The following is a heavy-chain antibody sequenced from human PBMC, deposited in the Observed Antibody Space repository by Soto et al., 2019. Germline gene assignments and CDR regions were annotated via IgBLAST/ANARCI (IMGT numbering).Heavy chain of an antibody. CDR3: ASSMITFGGVIAMPSS. D-gene: IGHD3-16*02. Sequence: SETLSLTCTVSGGSISSYYRSWIRQPPVKGLEWIGYIYYSGSTNYSPSLKSRVTISVDTSKNQFSLKLSSVTAADTAVYYCASSMITFGGVIAMPSSWGQGTLVTVSS. J-gene: IGHJ5*02. V-gene: IGHV4-59*01. CDR1: GGSISSYY. CDR2: IYYSGST.